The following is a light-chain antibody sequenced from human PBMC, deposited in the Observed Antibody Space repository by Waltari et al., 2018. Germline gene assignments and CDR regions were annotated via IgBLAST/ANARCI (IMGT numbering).Light chain of an antibody. J-gene: IGKJ4*01. V-gene: IGKV3-15*01. Sequence: EIVVTQSPATLSVSPGERVTLSCSASQNVGTSLAWYQQKTGQTPRLLIFGAYSRASGVPARFSGSGAGTDFTLAISSLQSEDFAVYYCQQYEDWPRHSFGGGTKVQIE. CDR3: QQYEDWPRHS. CDR2: GAY. CDR1: QNVGTS.